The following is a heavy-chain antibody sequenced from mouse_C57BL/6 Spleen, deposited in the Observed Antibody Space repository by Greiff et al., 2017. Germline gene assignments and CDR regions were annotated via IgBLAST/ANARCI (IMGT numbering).Heavy chain of an antibody. CDR3: ARHGDDYCSSLYAIDY. CDR1: GFSFTSYG. CDR2: IWSDGST. V-gene: IGHV2-6-1*01. Sequence: QVQLQQSGPGLVAPSQSLSITCTVSGFSFTSYGVHWVRQPQGTGLEWLVVIWSDGSTTYNSALKSRLCISQVNSKSQVFLKMNTLQTDNTAMYYCARHGDDYCSSLYAIDYWGQGTSVTVSS. D-gene: IGHD1-1*01. J-gene: IGHJ4*01.